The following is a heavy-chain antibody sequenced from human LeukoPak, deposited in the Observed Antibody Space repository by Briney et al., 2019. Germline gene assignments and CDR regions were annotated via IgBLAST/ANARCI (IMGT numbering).Heavy chain of an antibody. CDR1: GFSFSGYS. J-gene: IGHJ4*02. CDR2: ISSDGSSI. V-gene: IGHV3-21*06. D-gene: IGHD3-22*01. Sequence: GGSLRLSCAASGFSFSGYSMSWVRQAPGKGLEWVAAISSDGSSIFYTDSMKGRFTISRDNAKNSLYLQMNSLRADDTAVYYCARESYYDSSGPIDYWGQGTLVTVSS. CDR3: ARESYYDSSGPIDY.